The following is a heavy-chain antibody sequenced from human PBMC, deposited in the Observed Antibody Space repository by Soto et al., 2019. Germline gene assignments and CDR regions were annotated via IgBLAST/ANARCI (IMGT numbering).Heavy chain of an antibody. J-gene: IGHJ4*02. CDR3: ASHSTWLLLSDY. V-gene: IGHV4-39*01. Sequence: SYTLSLTCTFSGGSISNSNYYWGWIREPPGKGLEWIGSIYYTGNTYYNPSLKSRVTVSVDTSKNQFSLILGSVTAADAAVYFCASHSTWLLLSDYWGQGTLVSVSS. CDR2: IYYTGNT. CDR1: GGSISNSNYY. D-gene: IGHD3-22*01.